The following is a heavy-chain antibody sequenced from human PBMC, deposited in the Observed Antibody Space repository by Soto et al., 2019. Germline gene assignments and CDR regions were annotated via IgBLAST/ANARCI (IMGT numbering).Heavy chain of an antibody. CDR2: IWYDGSNK. Sequence: GGSLRLSCAASGFTFSSYGMHWVRQAPGKGLEWVAVIWYDGSNKYYADSVKGRFTISRDNSKNTLYLQMNSLRAEDTAVYYYAKGVPGIAVAGTGYFQHCGQGTLVTVSS. D-gene: IGHD6-19*01. CDR1: GFTFSSYG. J-gene: IGHJ1*01. CDR3: AKGVPGIAVAGTGYFQH. V-gene: IGHV3-33*06.